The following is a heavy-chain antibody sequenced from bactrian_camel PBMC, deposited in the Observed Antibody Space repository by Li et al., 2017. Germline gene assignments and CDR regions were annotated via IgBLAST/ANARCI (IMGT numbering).Heavy chain of an antibody. V-gene: IGHV3S53*01. J-gene: IGHJ4*01. D-gene: IGHD1*01. CDR2: ISSDGVT. CDR1: GYTYSSNC. Sequence: QVQLVESGGGSVQAGGSLRLSCEASGYTYSSNCMGWFRQAPGKERVLVSRISSDGVTTYTDSVKGRFTASRDNAKSTLYLQMNNLKTEDTAVYSCAADCRRGPVASGALIPTVTYRGHGTQVTVS.